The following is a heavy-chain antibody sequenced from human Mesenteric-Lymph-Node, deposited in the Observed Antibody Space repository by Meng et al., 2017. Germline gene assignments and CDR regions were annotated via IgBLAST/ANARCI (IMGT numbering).Heavy chain of an antibody. CDR1: GYTFTSYD. J-gene: IGHJ3*01. CDR2: MNLNSGNT. D-gene: IGHD1-26*01. V-gene: IGHV1-8*03. CDR3: VRVISRIVGATRSDAFDL. Sequence: ASVKVSCKASGYTFTSYDINWVRQATGQGREGMGWMNLNSGNTGYAQKFQGRVTITRNTSISTAYMELSSMRSEDTAVYYCVRVISRIVGATRSDAFDLWGQGTRVTVSS.